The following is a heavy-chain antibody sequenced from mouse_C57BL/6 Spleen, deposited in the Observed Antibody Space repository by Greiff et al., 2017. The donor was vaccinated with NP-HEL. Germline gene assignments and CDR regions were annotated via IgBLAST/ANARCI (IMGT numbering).Heavy chain of an antibody. V-gene: IGHV10-1*01. Sequence: EVKLMESGGGLVQPKGSLKLSCAASGFSFNTYAMNWVRQAPGKGLEWVARIRSKSNNYATYYADSVKDRFTISRDDSESMLYLQMNNLKTEDTAMYYCVRKSNHPYYAMDYWGQGTSVTVSS. CDR2: IRSKSNNYAT. D-gene: IGHD2-5*01. J-gene: IGHJ4*01. CDR3: VRKSNHPYYAMDY. CDR1: GFSFNTYA.